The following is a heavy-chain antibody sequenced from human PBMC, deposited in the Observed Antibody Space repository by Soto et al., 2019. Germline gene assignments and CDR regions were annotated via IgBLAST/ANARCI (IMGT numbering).Heavy chain of an antibody. V-gene: IGHV4-59*08. CDR3: ARRLGPRSRFDP. CDR1: GGSISSDY. D-gene: IGHD3-16*01. J-gene: IGHJ5*02. CDR2: IYYSGSA. Sequence: PSDTLSLTCTVSGGSISSDYWTWIRQPPGKGLEWIGYIYYSGSAHYNPSLKSRVTISVDTSKKQFSLKLSSVTAADTAVYYCARRLGPRSRFDPWGQGTLVTV.